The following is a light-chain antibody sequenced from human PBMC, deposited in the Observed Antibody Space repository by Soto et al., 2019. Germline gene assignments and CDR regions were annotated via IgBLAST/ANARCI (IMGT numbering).Light chain of an antibody. CDR3: QQSYSTPQT. J-gene: IGKJ1*01. Sequence: DIQMTQSPSSLSASVGDRFTITCRASQSIRSYLNWYQQKPGKAPKLLIYAASSLQSGVPSRFSGSGSVTDFTLTISSLQPEDFATDYCQQSYSTPQTFGQGTKVESK. V-gene: IGKV1-39*01. CDR1: QSIRSY. CDR2: AAS.